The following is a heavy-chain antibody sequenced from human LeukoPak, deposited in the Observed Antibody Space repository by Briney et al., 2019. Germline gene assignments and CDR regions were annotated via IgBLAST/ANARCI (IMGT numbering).Heavy chain of an antibody. D-gene: IGHD3-3*01. J-gene: IGHJ4*02. CDR2: IYTSGST. CDR3: ARDTVSGVVIKRLNY. CDR1: GGSISSYY. Sequence: PSETLSLTCTVSGGSISSYYWSWIRQPAGKGLEWIGRIYTSGSTNYNPSLKSRVTMSVDTSKNQFSLKLSSVTAADTAVYYCARDTVSGVVIKRLNYWSQGTLVTVSS. V-gene: IGHV4-4*07.